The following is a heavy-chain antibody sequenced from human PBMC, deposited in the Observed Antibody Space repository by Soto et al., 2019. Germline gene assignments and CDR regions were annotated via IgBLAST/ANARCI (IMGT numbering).Heavy chain of an antibody. D-gene: IGHD1-26*01. CDR3: ARDPGIVGATPLS. CDR1: GCTFSSYA. J-gene: IGHJ4*02. Sequence: SVKVSCKASGCTFSSYAISWVRQAPGQGLEWMGGIIPIFGTANYAQKFQGRVTITADKSTSTAYMELSSLRSEDTAVYYCARDPGIVGATPLSWGQGTLVTVSS. CDR2: IIPIFGTA. V-gene: IGHV1-69*06.